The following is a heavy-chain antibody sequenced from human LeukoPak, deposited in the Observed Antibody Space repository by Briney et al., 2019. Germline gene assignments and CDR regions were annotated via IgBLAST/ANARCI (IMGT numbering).Heavy chain of an antibody. CDR2: ISYPGST. D-gene: IGHD3-16*01. CDR3: ARLDSIHLITY. CDR1: GGSISNSSFY. V-gene: IGHV4-39*01. J-gene: IGHJ4*02. Sequence: PSETLSLTCTVSGGSISNSSFYWGWIRQPPGKGLECIASISYPGSTFYNPSLRSRVTISVDTSKNQFSLRLSSVTAADTAVYYCARLDSIHLITYWGQGTLVTVSS.